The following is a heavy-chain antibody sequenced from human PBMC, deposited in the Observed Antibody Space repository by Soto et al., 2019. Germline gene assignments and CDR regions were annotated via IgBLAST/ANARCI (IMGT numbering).Heavy chain of an antibody. CDR3: ARDMRSGCGSTSCYVRDYYYYGMDV. V-gene: IGHV4-59*01. Sequence: SETXSXXXTXSXGSIXSYXXXXIRXXXGXGLXXXGXIYYSGSTNYNPSLKSRVTISVDTSKNQFSLKLSSVTAADTAVYYCARDMRSGCGSTSCYVRDYYYYGMDVWGQGTTVTVSS. D-gene: IGHD2-2*01. CDR1: XGSIXSYX. CDR2: IYYSGST. J-gene: IGHJ6*02.